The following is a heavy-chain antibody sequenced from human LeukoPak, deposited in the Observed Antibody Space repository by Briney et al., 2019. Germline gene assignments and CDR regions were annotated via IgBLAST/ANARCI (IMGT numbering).Heavy chain of an antibody. CDR2: TYYRAKWYN. J-gene: IGHJ4*02. D-gene: IGHD5-18*01. CDR1: GDSVSSNSAA. CDR3: ARGYGYYFDY. V-gene: IGHV6-1*01. Sequence: SQTLLLTCAISGDSVSSNSAAWNWISQSPSRGLEWLGRTYYRAKWYNDYAVSVKSRITIHPDTSKNHFSLQLNSVTPEDTAVYYCARGYGYYFDYWGQGTLVTVSS.